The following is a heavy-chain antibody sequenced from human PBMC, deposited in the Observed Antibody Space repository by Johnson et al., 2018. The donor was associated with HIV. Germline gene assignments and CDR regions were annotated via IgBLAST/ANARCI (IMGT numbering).Heavy chain of an antibody. V-gene: IGHV3-74*02. CDR1: GFTVSSNC. Sequence: VQLVESGGGLIQPGGSLRLSCAASGFTVSSNCMSWVRQAPGKGLEWVSRISSDGTDTYYADSVKGRVTISRDNARNTMFVQMKSLRAEDTAVYYCARGGAYCGGDCNAFDIWGQGTMVTVSS. J-gene: IGHJ3*02. CDR3: ARGGAYCGGDCNAFDI. CDR2: ISSDGTDT. D-gene: IGHD2-21*02.